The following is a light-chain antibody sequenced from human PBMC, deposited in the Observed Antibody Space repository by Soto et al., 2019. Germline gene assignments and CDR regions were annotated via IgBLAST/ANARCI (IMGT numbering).Light chain of an antibody. CDR2: DAS. CDR1: QDISNY. V-gene: IGKV1-33*01. J-gene: IGKJ5*01. CDR3: QQYDNRPT. Sequence: DVQMTQHPYSLSASVGDRVTITCQASQDISNYLNWYQQKPGKAPKLLIYDASNLETGVPSRFSGSGSGTDFTFTISSLQPEDIATYYCQQYDNRPTFGQGTRLAVK.